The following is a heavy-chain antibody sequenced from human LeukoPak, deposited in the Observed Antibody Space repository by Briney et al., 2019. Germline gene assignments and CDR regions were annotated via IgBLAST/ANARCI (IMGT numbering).Heavy chain of an antibody. V-gene: IGHV3-48*03. Sequence: GGSLRLSCAASGFTFSSYEMNWVRQAPGKGLEWVSYISSSGSTIYYADSVKGRFTISRDNAKNSLYLQMNSLRAEDTAVYYCAGDYGDYVLDYWGQGTLVTVSS. J-gene: IGHJ4*02. CDR2: ISSSGSTI. CDR3: AGDYGDYVLDY. D-gene: IGHD4-17*01. CDR1: GFTFSSYE.